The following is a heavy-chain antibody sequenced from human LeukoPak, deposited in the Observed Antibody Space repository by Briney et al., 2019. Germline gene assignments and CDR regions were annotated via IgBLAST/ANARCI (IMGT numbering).Heavy chain of an antibody. CDR2: IYYSGST. CDR3: ARRGYSSGWYYFDY. J-gene: IGHJ4*02. V-gene: IGHV4-59*08. D-gene: IGHD6-19*01. CDR1: GGSISNYY. Sequence: SETLSLTCTVSGGSISNYYWNWIRQPPGKGLEFIGYIYYSGSTTYNPSLKSRVTISVEKSKNQFSLKLISVTAADTAVYYCARRGYSSGWYYFDYWGQGTLVTVSS.